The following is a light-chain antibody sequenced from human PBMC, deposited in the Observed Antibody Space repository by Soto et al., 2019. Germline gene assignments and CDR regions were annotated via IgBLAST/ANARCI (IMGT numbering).Light chain of an antibody. CDR1: QDISHY. CDR3: QQVKNNLPLT. J-gene: IGKJ4*01. CDR2: EAS. V-gene: IGKV1-9*01. Sequence: IQLTQSPSSLSASVGDRGTITCRASQDISHYVAWYQQKPGKAPKVLIYEASTLQSGVPSRFSGSGSGTDFTLTISSLQPEDFATYYCQQVKNNLPLTFGGGTKVEIK.